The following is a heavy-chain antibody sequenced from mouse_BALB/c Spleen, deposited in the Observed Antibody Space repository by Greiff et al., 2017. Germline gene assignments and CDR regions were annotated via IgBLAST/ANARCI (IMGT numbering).Heavy chain of an antibody. J-gene: IGHJ2*01. D-gene: IGHD1-2*01. Sequence: EVQLQQSGAELVRSGASVKLSCTASGFNIKDYYMHWVKQRPEQGLEWIGWIDPENGDTEYAPKFQGKATMTADTSSNTAYLQLSSLTSEDTAVYYCNVVTTATTFLYYFDYWGQGTTLTVSS. CDR2: IDPENGDT. CDR3: NVVTTATTFLYYFDY. CDR1: GFNIKDYY. V-gene: IGHV14-4*02.